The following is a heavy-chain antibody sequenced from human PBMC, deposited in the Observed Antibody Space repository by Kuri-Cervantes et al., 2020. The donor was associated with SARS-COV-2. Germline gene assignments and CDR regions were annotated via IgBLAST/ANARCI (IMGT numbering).Heavy chain of an antibody. D-gene: IGHD3-3*01. CDR1: GGSISSYY. CDR2: IYYSGST. Sequence: ESLKISCTVSGGSISSYYWSWIRQPPGKGLEWIGYIYYSGSTNYNPSLKSRVTISVDTSKNQFSLKLSSVTAADTAVYYCARQMMSSITIFGVVITRNWFDPWGLGTLVTVSS. J-gene: IGHJ5*02. CDR3: ARQMMSSITIFGVVITRNWFDP. V-gene: IGHV4-59*08.